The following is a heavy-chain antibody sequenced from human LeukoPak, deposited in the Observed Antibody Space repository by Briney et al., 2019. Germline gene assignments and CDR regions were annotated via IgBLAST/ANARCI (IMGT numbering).Heavy chain of an antibody. CDR2: IHSGGST. CDR3: ARAAAYCSGGSCYFDY. CDR1: GFTVSSNS. D-gene: IGHD2-15*01. J-gene: IGHJ4*02. V-gene: IGHV3-53*01. Sequence: GRSLRLSCAASGFTVSSNSMSWVRKAPGKGLEWVSVIHSGGSTYYADSVKGRFTISRDNSKNTLLLQMNSLRAEDTAVYYCARAAAYCSGGSCYFDYWGQGTLVTVSS.